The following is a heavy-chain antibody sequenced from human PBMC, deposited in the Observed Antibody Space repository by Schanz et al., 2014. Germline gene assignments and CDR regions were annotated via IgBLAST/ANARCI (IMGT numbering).Heavy chain of an antibody. CDR1: GFTVNTNY. V-gene: IGHV3-53*01. J-gene: IGHJ3*01. D-gene: IGHD5-12*01. CDR2: MYINSGST. Sequence: EVQLVESGGGLIQPGGSLRLSCAVSGFTVNTNYMSWVRQAPGKGLEWISSMYINSGSTQYADSVKGRFIISRDSSKNTIFLQMISLRAEDTAVDFCARDGGRDGYNLAFDVWGQGTLVTVSS. CDR3: ARDGGRDGYNLAFDV.